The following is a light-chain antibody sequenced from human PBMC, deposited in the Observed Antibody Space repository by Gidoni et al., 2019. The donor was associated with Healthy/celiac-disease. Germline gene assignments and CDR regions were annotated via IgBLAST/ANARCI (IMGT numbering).Light chain of an antibody. CDR1: QSISSY. Sequence: DIQMTQSPSSLSASVGDRVTITCRASQSISSYLNWYQQKPGKAPKLLIYAASSLQSGVPSRFSGSGSGTDFPLTISSLQPEDFATYYCQQSYSTPITFGQETRLEIK. V-gene: IGKV1-39*01. J-gene: IGKJ5*01. CDR2: AAS. CDR3: QQSYSTPIT.